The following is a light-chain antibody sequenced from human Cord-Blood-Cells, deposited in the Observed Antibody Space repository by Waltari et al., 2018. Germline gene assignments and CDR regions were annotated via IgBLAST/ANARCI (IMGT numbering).Light chain of an antibody. Sequence: IAMTHSPAPLPVSPGDRATLPCRASQSVSRNLAWYQQKPRQAPKLLIYGAFTRATGNPARFSGSGSGTECTLTISSLQSEDFAVYYCQQYNNWPPWTFGQGTKVEIK. J-gene: IGKJ1*01. CDR2: GAF. CDR1: QSVSRN. CDR3: QQYNNWPPWT. V-gene: IGKV3-15*01.